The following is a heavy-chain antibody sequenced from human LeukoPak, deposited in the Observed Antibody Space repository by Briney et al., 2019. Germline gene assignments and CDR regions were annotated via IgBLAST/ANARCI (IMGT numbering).Heavy chain of an antibody. Sequence: GGSLRLSCAASGFTFSGRNMNWVRQAPGKGLEWISFVSISSGTIYYADSVNGRFRISRDNAKSSLDLEMNSLRAEDTAVYYCARAMSTFGGVRNYFDSWGQGTLVTVSS. V-gene: IGHV3-48*04. J-gene: IGHJ4*02. CDR3: ARAMSTFGGVRNYFDS. D-gene: IGHD3-16*01. CDR1: GFTFSGRN. CDR2: VSISSGTI.